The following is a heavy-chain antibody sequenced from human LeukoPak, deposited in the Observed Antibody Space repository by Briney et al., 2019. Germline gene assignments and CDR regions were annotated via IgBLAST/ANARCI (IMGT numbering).Heavy chain of an antibody. CDR3: ARETWGGLDY. J-gene: IGHJ4*02. CDR1: GFTFSSYG. Sequence: GGSLRLSCAASGFTFSSYGMHWVRQVPGEGLTWLSRINSDGSTTSYAGSVKGRFTISRDNAKNTLYLQLNTLRVEDTAVYYCARETWGGLDYWGQGTLVSVSS. V-gene: IGHV3-74*01. D-gene: IGHD3-16*01. CDR2: INSDGSTT.